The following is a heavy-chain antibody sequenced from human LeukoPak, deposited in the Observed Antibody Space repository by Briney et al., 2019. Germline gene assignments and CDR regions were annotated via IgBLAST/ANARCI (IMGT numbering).Heavy chain of an antibody. Sequence: SETLSLTCTVSGGSISSYYWSWIRQPPGKGLEWIGYIYYSGSTNYNPSLKSRVTISVDTSKNQFSLKLSSVTAADTAVYYCARQDYYGMDVWGQGTLVTVSS. V-gene: IGHV4-59*08. CDR1: GGSISSYY. J-gene: IGHJ6*02. CDR3: ARQDYYGMDV. CDR2: IYYSGST.